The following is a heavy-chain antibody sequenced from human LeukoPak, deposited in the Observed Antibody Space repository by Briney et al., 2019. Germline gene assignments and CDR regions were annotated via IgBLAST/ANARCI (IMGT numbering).Heavy chain of an antibody. J-gene: IGHJ4*02. V-gene: IGHV1-2*02. CDR3: ASSPTSECSGGSCYSY. CDR2: INPNSGGT. D-gene: IGHD2-15*01. CDR1: LYTFTPYY. Sequence: GASVSVSSTPSLYTFTPYYMHWVRQAPGHGLEWMGWINPNSGGTNYVQKFQGRVTMTRDTSITTAYMQLSRLRSDDTAVYYCASSPTSECSGGSCYSYWGQGTLVTVSS.